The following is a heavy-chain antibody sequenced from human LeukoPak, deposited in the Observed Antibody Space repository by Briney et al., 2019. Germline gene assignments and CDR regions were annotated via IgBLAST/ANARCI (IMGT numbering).Heavy chain of an antibody. Sequence: PGGSLRLSCEASGFTFSSYSINWVREAPGQGLEGVSYISSSGSTIYYADSVKGRFAISRDNAKNSLYLQMNSLRAEDTAVYYCARDRNYYGSGSYKDYWGQGTLVTVSS. CDR2: ISSSGSTI. J-gene: IGHJ4*02. CDR1: GFTFSSYS. D-gene: IGHD3-10*01. V-gene: IGHV3-48*04. CDR3: ARDRNYYGSGSYKDY.